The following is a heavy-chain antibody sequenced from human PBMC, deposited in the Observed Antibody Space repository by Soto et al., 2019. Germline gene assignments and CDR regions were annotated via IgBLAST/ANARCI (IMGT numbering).Heavy chain of an antibody. CDR1: GGTISSSSYY. V-gene: IGHV4-39*01. D-gene: IGHD3-3*01. J-gene: IGHJ6*03. CDR3: ARHDPDLYDLQPNYYMDV. CDR2: IYYSGST. Sequence: QLQLQESGPGLVKPSETLSLTCTVSGGTISSSSYYWGWIRQPPGKGLEWIGSIYYSGSTYYNPSLKSRVTISVDTSKTQFSLKLSSVTAADTAVYYCARHDPDLYDLQPNYYMDVWGKGTTVTVSS.